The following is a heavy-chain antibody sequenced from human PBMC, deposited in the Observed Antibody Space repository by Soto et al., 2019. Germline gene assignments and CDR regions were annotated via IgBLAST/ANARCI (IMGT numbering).Heavy chain of an antibody. V-gene: IGHV4-4*02. D-gene: IGHD3-10*01. CDR1: GGSISSSNW. CDR3: ARDYMVRGVMRWFDP. Sequence: QVQLQESGPGLVKPWGTLSLTCAVSGGSISSSNWWSWVRQPPGKGLEWIGEIYHSGSTNYNPSLKSRVTTSVDKSKNQFSLKLSSVTAADTAVYYCARDYMVRGVMRWFDPWGQGTLVTVSS. CDR2: IYHSGST. J-gene: IGHJ5*02.